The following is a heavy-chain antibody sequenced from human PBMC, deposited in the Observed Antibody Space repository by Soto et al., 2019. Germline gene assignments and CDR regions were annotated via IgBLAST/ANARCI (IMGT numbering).Heavy chain of an antibody. V-gene: IGHV1-18*01. CDR3: ARDRGFIAARWTLRIDY. D-gene: IGHD6-6*01. CDR2: ISAYNGNT. J-gene: IGHJ4*02. Sequence: ASVKVSCKASGYTFTSYGISWVRQAPGQGLEWMGWISAYNGNTNYAQKLQGRVTMTTDTSTSTAYMELRSLRSDDTAVYYCARDRGFIAARWTLRIDYWGQRTLVTVSS. CDR1: GYTFTSYG.